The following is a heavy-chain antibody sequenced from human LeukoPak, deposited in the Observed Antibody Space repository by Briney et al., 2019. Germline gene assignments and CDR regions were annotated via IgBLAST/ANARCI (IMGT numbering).Heavy chain of an antibody. CDR3: ARGRAYGGNALYYYYYYMDV. V-gene: IGHV4-34*01. J-gene: IGHJ6*03. CDR1: RGSLSAYY. Sequence: SETLSLTCAISRGSLSAYYWTWIRQSPGKGLEWIGEINHSGSTNYNPSLKSRVTISVDTSKNQFSLKLSSVTAADTAVYYCARGRAYGGNALYYYYYYMDVWGKGTTVTVSS. D-gene: IGHD4-23*01. CDR2: INHSGST.